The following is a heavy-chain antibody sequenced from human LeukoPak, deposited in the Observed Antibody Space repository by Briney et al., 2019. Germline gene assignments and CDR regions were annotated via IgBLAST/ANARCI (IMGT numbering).Heavy chain of an antibody. Sequence: GGSLRLSGVASGFTFSSYGMTWVHQAPGKGPEWVSVISSSAGSTYYADSVKGRFTISRDNSKNTLYLQMNSLRAEDTAVYYCAKGSGRGYSYGLEYWGQGTLVTVSS. V-gene: IGHV3-23*01. J-gene: IGHJ4*02. CDR1: GFTFSSYG. CDR3: AKGSGRGYSYGLEY. D-gene: IGHD5-18*01. CDR2: ISSSAGST.